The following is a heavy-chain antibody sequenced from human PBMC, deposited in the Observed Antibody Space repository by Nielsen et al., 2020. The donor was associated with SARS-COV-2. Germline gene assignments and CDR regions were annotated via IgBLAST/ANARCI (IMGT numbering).Heavy chain of an antibody. V-gene: IGHV4-34*01. Sequence: SETLSLTCAVYGGSFSGYYWSWIRQPPGKGLEWIGEINHSGSTNYNPSLKSQVTISVDTSKNQFSLKLSSVTAADTAVYYCARAARITMVRGVSYYYGMDVWGQGTTVTVSS. CDR2: INHSGST. J-gene: IGHJ6*02. D-gene: IGHD3-10*01. CDR3: ARAARITMVRGVSYYYGMDV. CDR1: GGSFSGYY.